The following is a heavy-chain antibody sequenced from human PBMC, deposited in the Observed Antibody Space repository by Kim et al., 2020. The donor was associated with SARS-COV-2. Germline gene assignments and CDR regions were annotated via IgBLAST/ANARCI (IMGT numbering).Heavy chain of an antibody. J-gene: IGHJ5*02. Sequence: SETLSLTCAVYGGSFSGYYWSWIRQPPGKGLEWIGEINHSGSTNYNPSLKSRVTISVDTSKNQFSLKLSSVTAADTAVYYCARGGDFWSGYPLRPWGQGTLVTVSS. V-gene: IGHV4-34*01. CDR1: GGSFSGYY. CDR3: ARGGDFWSGYPLRP. CDR2: INHSGST. D-gene: IGHD3-3*01.